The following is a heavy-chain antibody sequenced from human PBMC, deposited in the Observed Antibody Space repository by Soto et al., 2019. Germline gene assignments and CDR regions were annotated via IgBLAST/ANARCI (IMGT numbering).Heavy chain of an antibody. CDR1: GLTFRTYL. V-gene: IGHV3-7*01. CDR2: IKTDGSEE. CDR3: ATYNHSDWETYRFGH. Sequence: PGGSLRLSCRTSGLTFRTYLMSWVRQAPGKGLEWVANIKTDGSEEYYADSVEGRFTISRDNTKNSLYLQMNSLRADDTAMHYCATYNHSDWETYRFGHWGQGNLVTVSS. D-gene: IGHD3-16*02. J-gene: IGHJ1*01.